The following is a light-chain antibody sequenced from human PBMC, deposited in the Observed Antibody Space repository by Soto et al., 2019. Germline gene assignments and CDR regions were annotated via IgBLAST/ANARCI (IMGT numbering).Light chain of an antibody. CDR3: CSYAGSYTYV. J-gene: IGLJ1*01. Sequence: QSVLTQPASVSGSPGQSITISCTGTSSDIGAYNYVSWYQQYPGRAPKLMIYEVNNRPSGVPDRFSGSKSGNTASLTISGLQAEDEADYYCCSYAGSYTYVFGTGTKVTVL. V-gene: IGLV2-11*01. CDR2: EVN. CDR1: SSDIGAYNY.